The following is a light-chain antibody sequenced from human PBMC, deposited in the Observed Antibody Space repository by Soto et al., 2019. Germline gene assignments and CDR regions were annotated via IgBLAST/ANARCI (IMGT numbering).Light chain of an antibody. J-gene: IGKJ2*01. Sequence: EILMTQSPATLSVSPGERATLSCRASQSVSSNLAWYQQKPGQAPRLLIYGASNRATGIPGRFSGSGSGTEFTLTISSLQSEDFAVYYCQHYNNWPYTFGQGTKLEIK. CDR2: GAS. CDR1: QSVSSN. V-gene: IGKV3-15*01. CDR3: QHYNNWPYT.